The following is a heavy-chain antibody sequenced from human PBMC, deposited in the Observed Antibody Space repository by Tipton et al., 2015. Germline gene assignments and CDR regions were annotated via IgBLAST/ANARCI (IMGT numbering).Heavy chain of an antibody. Sequence: SLRLSCAASGFNFSIHGMYWVRQAPGKGLEWVSYIRFDGGEKKYADSGKGRFTVSRDNSKRTLYLQMNSLRVEDTAVYYCAQKGGHSGSYSFDNWGRGTLVTVSP. CDR1: GFNFSIHG. D-gene: IGHD1-26*01. CDR2: IRFDGGEK. J-gene: IGHJ4*02. V-gene: IGHV3-30*02. CDR3: AQKGGHSGSYSFDN.